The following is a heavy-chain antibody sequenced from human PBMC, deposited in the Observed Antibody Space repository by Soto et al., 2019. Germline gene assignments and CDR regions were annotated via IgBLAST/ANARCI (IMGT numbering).Heavy chain of an antibody. CDR3: AKDLSLSTPFYYDSSGLDY. Sequence: HPVGSLRLSCAASGFTFDDYAMHWVRQAPGKGLEWVSGISWNSGTIGYADSVKGRFTISRDNAKDSLYLQMNSLRAEDTALYYCAKDLSLSTPFYYDSSGLDYWGQGTLVTVSS. CDR2: ISWNSGTI. D-gene: IGHD3-22*01. J-gene: IGHJ4*02. V-gene: IGHV3-9*01. CDR1: GFTFDDYA.